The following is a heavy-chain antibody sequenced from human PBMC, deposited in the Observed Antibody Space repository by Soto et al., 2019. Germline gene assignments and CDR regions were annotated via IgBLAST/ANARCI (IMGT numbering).Heavy chain of an antibody. CDR3: ASSGSTKFGVVTFDN. CDR2: IYYSGST. D-gene: IGHD3-3*01. CDR1: GVSISSSSYY. Sequence: SETLSLTCTVSGVSISSSSYYWGWIRQPPGKGLEWIGSIYYSGSTYYNPSVKSRVTISVDTSKNQFSLTLSSVTAADTAVYYCASSGSTKFGVVTFDNWGQGTLVTVTS. V-gene: IGHV4-39*01. J-gene: IGHJ4*02.